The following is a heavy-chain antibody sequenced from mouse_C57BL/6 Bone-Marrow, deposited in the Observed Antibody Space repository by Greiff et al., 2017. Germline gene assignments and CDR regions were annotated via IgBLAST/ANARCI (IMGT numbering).Heavy chain of an antibody. Sequence: QVQLQQPGAELVKPGASVKLSCKASGYTFTSYWMHWVKQRPGQGLEWIGMIHPNSGSTNYNEKLKSKATLTVEKSSSTAYMQLISLTSEDFAVYYCSRYYYDYEGYWGQGTTLTVSS. CDR1: GYTFTSYW. J-gene: IGHJ2*01. D-gene: IGHD2-4*01. CDR3: SRYYYDYEGY. V-gene: IGHV1-64*01. CDR2: IHPNSGST.